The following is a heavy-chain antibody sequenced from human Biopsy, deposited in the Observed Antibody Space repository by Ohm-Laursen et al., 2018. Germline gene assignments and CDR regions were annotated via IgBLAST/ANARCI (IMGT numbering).Heavy chain of an antibody. Sequence: SAKVSCKPSRYTFTTYGITWVRQAPGQGLEWMGWISGFTAKTNYAQKFQGRVTMTADTSTSTAYMELRSLRSDDTAVYFCARSLSDIRVYAFDIGGQGTMVTVSS. CDR3: ARSLSDIRVYAFDI. CDR2: ISGFTAKT. V-gene: IGHV1-18*01. J-gene: IGHJ3*02. D-gene: IGHD6-13*01. CDR1: RYTFTTYG.